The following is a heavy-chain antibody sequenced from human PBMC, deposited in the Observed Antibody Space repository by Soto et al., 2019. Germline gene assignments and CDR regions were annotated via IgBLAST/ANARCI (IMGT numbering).Heavy chain of an antibody. CDR2: IYSGGST. J-gene: IGHJ6*03. CDR3: ARVGYYDFWSGYYRNYYYYMDV. V-gene: IGHV3-53*04. CDR1: GFTVSSNY. Sequence: EVQLVESGGGLVQPGGSLRLSCAASGFTVSSNYMSWVHQAPGKGLEWVSVIYSGGSTYYADSVKGRVTISRHNSKNTLYLQMNSLRAEDTAVYYCARVGYYDFWSGYYRNYYYYMDVWGKGTTVTVSS. D-gene: IGHD3-3*01.